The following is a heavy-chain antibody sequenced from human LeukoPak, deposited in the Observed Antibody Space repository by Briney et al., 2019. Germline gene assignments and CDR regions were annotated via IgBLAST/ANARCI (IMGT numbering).Heavy chain of an antibody. Sequence: SCKASGGTFSSYAMSWVRQAPGKGLECVSAIRGSGDRTHYADSVKGRFTISRDNSKNTLYLQMNSLRAEDTAVYYCAKDSKIVGAAFRSYHYMDVWGKGTAVTVSS. CDR2: IRGSGDRT. V-gene: IGHV3-23*01. D-gene: IGHD1-26*01. J-gene: IGHJ6*03. CDR1: GGTFSSYA. CDR3: AKDSKIVGAAFRSYHYMDV.